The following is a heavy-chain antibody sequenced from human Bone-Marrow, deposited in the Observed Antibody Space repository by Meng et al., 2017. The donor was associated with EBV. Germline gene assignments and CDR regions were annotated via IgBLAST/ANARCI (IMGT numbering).Heavy chain of an antibody. Sequence: GPGWGNPSESLSLTCTVSGGSISRCSNSWGRIRQPPGKGLEWIGSTYHSGSTYYNSSLKSRVTISVDTSKNQFSLKLNSVTAADTAVYYCARHSAQIVVVIPLGWFDPWGQGTLVTVSS. V-gene: IGHV4-39*01. J-gene: IGHJ5*02. D-gene: IGHD2-21*01. CDR1: GGSISRCSNS. CDR2: TYHSGST. CDR3: ARHSAQIVVVIPLGWFDP.